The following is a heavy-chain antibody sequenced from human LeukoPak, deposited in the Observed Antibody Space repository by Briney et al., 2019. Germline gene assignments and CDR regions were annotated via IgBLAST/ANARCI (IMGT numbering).Heavy chain of an antibody. CDR3: ARVGGTGTNTEDY. J-gene: IGHJ4*02. CDR1: GGSFSGYY. CDR2: INHSGST. Sequence: SETLSLTCAVYGGSFSGYYWSWIRQPPGKGLEWIGEINHSGSTNYSPSLKSRVTISVDTSKNQFSLKLSSVTAADTAVYYCARVGGTGTNTEDYWGQGTLVTVSS. V-gene: IGHV4-34*01. D-gene: IGHD1-7*01.